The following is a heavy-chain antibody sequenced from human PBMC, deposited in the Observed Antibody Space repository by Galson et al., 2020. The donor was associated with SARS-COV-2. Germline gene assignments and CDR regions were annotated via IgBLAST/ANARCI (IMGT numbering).Heavy chain of an antibody. Sequence: SGPTLVKPTQTLTLTCTFSGFSLSTSAMGVTWIRQPPGKDLEWLALIDLDDDKYYSTPLRTRLTISKDNSKNQVLLTMTNMDPVDTGTYYCARMDDGDGGYDYGSSPFDYWGQGTLVTVSS. CDR3: ARMDDGDGGYDYGSSPFDY. D-gene: IGHD5-12*01. J-gene: IGHJ4*02. CDR2: IDLDDDK. CDR1: GFSLSTSAMG. V-gene: IGHV2-70*01.